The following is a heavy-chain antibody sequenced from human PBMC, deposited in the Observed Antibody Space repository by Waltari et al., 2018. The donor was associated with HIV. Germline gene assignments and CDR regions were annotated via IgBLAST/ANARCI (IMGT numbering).Heavy chain of an antibody. J-gene: IGHJ4*02. CDR2: IAHCGGRT. V-gene: IGHV1-46*01. CDR1: GSTFTSYY. D-gene: IGHD2-21*02. Sequence: QVQLVQSGAEVKKPGASVKVSCKASGSTFTSYYMHWVRQAPGQGLDWMGIIAHCGGRTSYEKKCQGRGTMTRDTSTSPVYVELSSLRSEEPDVYYCDLLSAPATASGDPVFDYWGQGTLVTVSS. CDR3: DLLSAPATASGDPVFDY.